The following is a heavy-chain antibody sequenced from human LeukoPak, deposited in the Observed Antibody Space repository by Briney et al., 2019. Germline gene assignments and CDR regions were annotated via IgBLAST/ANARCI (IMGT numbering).Heavy chain of an antibody. V-gene: IGHV4-34*01. CDR3: ARGLDTVFDY. CDR1: GGSFSGYY. Sequence: SETLSLTCAVYGGSFSGYYWSWIRQPPGKGLEWIGEINHSGSTNYNPSLKSRVTISVDTSKNQFSLKLSSVTAADTAVYYCARGLDTVFDYWGQGTLVTVSS. CDR2: INHSGST. J-gene: IGHJ4*02. D-gene: IGHD5-18*01.